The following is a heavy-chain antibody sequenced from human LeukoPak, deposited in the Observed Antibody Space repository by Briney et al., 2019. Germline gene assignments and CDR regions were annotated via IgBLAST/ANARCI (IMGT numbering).Heavy chain of an antibody. D-gene: IGHD4-17*01. CDR1: GFTFSSYA. J-gene: IGHJ4*02. Sequence: PGGSLRLSCSASGFTFSSYAMHWVRQAPGKGLEYVSAISSNGGSTYYADSVKGRFTISRDNSKNTLYLQMSSLRAEDTAVYYCVKGGGYGDYVYDYWGQGTLVTVSS. V-gene: IGHV3-64D*06. CDR3: VKGGGYGDYVYDY. CDR2: ISSNGGST.